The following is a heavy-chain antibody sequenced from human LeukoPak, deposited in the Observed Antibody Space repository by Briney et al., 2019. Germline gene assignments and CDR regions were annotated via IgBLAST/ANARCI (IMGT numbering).Heavy chain of an antibody. CDR3: ARARIAARPQRVADFDY. Sequence: SQTLSLTCTVSGGSISSGGYYWSWIRQPPGKGLEWIGYIYHSGSTYYNPSLKSRVTISVDRSKNQFSLKLSSVTAADTAVYYCARARIAARPQRVADFDYWGQGTLVTVSS. CDR1: GGSISSGGYY. D-gene: IGHD6-6*01. J-gene: IGHJ4*02. CDR2: IYHSGST. V-gene: IGHV4-30-2*01.